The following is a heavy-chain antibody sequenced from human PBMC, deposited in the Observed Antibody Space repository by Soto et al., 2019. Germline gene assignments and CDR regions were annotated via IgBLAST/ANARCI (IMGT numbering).Heavy chain of an antibody. CDR1: GFSFSIYA. CDR2: ISGGGGST. V-gene: IGHV3-23*01. D-gene: IGHD3-22*01. CDR3: AKDPTSYDSSAQFDS. Sequence: PGGSLRLSCAASGFSFSIYAMNWVRQAPGKGLEWVSGISGGGGSTYHADSVKGRFTISRDNSKNTLYLQMNSLRAEDTAVYYCAKDPTSYDSSAQFDSWCQGTLVTVSS. J-gene: IGHJ4*02.